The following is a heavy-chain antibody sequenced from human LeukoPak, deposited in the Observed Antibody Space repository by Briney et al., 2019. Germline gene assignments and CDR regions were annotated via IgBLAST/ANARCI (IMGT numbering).Heavy chain of an antibody. V-gene: IGHV3-48*04. D-gene: IGHD3-10*01. Sequence: GGSLRLSCAASGFTFSSYAMHWVRQAPGKGLEWVSYISSSGSTIYYADSVKGRFTISRDSAKNSLYLQMNSLRAEDTAVYYCARDGRGDDYYYYMDVWGKGTTVTVSS. CDR3: ARDGRGDDYYYYMDV. CDR2: ISSSGSTI. CDR1: GFTFSSYA. J-gene: IGHJ6*03.